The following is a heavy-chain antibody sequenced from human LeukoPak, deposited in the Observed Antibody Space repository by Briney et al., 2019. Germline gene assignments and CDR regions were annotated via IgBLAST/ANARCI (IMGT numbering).Heavy chain of an antibody. V-gene: IGHV1-18*01. CDR2: ISAYNGNT. J-gene: IGHJ4*02. CDR3: AVGEAEYCDFWSGYYIGTPPDY. CDR1: GYTFTSYG. D-gene: IGHD3-3*01. Sequence: ASVKVSCKASGYTFTSYGISWVRQAPGQGLEWMGWISAYNGNTNYAQKLQGRVTMTTDTSTSTAYMELRSLRSDDTAVYYCAVGEAEYCDFWSGYYIGTPPDYWGQGTLVTVSS.